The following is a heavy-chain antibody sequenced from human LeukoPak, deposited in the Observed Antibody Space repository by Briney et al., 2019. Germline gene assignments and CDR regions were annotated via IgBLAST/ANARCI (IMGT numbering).Heavy chain of an antibody. Sequence: SETLSLTCTVSGGSISSGSYYWSWIRQPAGKGLEWIGRIYTSGSTNYNPSLKSRVTISVDTSKNQFSLKLSSVTAADTAVYYCARAYSSGYAFDYWGQGTLVTVSS. V-gene: IGHV4-61*02. CDR1: GGSISSGSYY. J-gene: IGHJ4*02. CDR2: IYTSGST. CDR3: ARAYSSGYAFDY. D-gene: IGHD3-22*01.